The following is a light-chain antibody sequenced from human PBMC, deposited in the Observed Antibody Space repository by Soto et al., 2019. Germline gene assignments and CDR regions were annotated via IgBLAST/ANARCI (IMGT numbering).Light chain of an antibody. Sequence: QSALTQPASVSGSPGQSITISXTXXSSXXGGYNYVSWYQQHPGKAPKLMIYEVSNRPSGVSNRFSGSKSGNTASLTISGLQAEDEADYYCSSYTSSSTLDVFGTGTKLTVL. CDR1: SSXXGGYNY. V-gene: IGLV2-14*01. CDR3: SSYTSSSTLDV. J-gene: IGLJ1*01. CDR2: EVS.